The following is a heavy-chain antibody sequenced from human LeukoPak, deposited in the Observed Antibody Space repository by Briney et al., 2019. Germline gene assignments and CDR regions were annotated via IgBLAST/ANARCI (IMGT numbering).Heavy chain of an antibody. J-gene: IGHJ4*02. V-gene: IGHV4-59*01. CDR3: ARAYGDYDDFDY. CDR1: GGSISSYY. Sequence: SETLSLTCIVSGGSISSYYWSWIRQPPGKGLEWIGYIYYSGSTNYNPSLKSRVTISVDTSKNQFSLKLSSVTAADTAVYYCARAYGDYDDFDYWGQGTLVTVSS. D-gene: IGHD4-17*01. CDR2: IYYSGST.